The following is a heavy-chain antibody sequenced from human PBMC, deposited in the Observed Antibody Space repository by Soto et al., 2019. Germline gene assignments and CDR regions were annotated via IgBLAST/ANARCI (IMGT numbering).Heavy chain of an antibody. V-gene: IGHV1-18*01. CDR3: ARDHPLPIRIVVVRDAFDI. D-gene: IGHD3-22*01. CDR2: ISAYNGNT. J-gene: IGHJ3*02. CDR1: GYTFTSYG. Sequence: GASVKVSCKASGYTFTSYGISWVRQAPGQGLEWMGWISAYNGNTNYAQKLQGRVTMTTDTSTSTAYMELRSLRSDDTAVYYCARDHPLPIRIVVVRDAFDIWGQGTMVTVSS.